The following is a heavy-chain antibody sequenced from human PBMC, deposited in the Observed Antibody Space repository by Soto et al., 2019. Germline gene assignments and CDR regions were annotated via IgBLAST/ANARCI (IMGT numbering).Heavy chain of an antibody. Sequence: QVQLVESGGGVVQPGRSLRLSCAASGFTFSSYGMHWVRQAPGKGLEWVAVISYDGSNKYYADSVKGRFTISRDNSKNTLYLQMNSLRAEDTAVYYCAKDRGSSGWYYIGMDVWGQGTTVTVSS. CDR3: AKDRGSSGWYYIGMDV. V-gene: IGHV3-30*18. J-gene: IGHJ6*02. CDR2: ISYDGSNK. D-gene: IGHD6-19*01. CDR1: GFTFSSYG.